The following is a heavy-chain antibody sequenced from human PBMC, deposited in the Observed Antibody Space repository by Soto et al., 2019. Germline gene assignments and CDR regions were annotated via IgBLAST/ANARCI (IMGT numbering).Heavy chain of an antibody. Sequence: QVQLQQWGAGLLKPSETLSLTCAVYGGSFSGYYWSWIRQPPGKGLEWIGEINHSGSTNYNPSLKSRVTISVDPSQNPFSLKLSSVTAADPAVYYCARGRVVVVAARHYNWFDPWGQGTLVTVSS. CDR2: INHSGST. J-gene: IGHJ5*02. CDR3: ARGRVVVVAARHYNWFDP. D-gene: IGHD2-15*01. CDR1: GGSFSGYY. V-gene: IGHV4-34*01.